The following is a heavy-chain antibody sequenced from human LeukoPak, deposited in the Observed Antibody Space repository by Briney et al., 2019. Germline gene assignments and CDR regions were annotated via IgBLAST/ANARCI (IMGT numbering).Heavy chain of an antibody. CDR2: IYHSGST. CDR1: GGSISSSNW. D-gene: IGHD1-1*01. Sequence: SGTLSLTCGVSGGSISSSNWWSWVRQPPGKGLEWIGEIYHSGSTNYNPSLKSRVTISVDTSKNQFSLKLSSVTAADTAVYYCAGDDNEDAFDIWGQGTMVTVSS. CDR3: AGDDNEDAFDI. V-gene: IGHV4-4*02. J-gene: IGHJ3*02.